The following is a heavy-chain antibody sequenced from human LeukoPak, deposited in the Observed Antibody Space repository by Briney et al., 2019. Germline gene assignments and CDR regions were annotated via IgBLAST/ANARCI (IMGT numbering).Heavy chain of an antibody. CDR2: IHHTGST. CDR3: ARDRATMVRGVIIPHWYFDL. J-gene: IGHJ2*01. D-gene: IGHD3-10*01. V-gene: IGHV4-4*02. CDR1: GGSLTYNNW. Sequence: SGTLSLTCAVSGGSLTYNNWFSWVRQAPGKGLEWIGEIHHTGSTNYNPSLKSRVTISVDKSKRQFSLNLNSVTAADTAVYYCARDRATMVRGVIIPHWYFDLWGRGTLVTVSS.